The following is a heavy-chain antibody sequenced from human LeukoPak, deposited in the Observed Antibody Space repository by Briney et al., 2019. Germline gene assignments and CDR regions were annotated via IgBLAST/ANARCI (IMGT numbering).Heavy chain of an antibody. Sequence: GESLKISCKGSGYSFANYWIGWVRQMPGKGLEWMGIIYPGDSETRYSPSFQGQVTISADKSISTAYLQWRSLKASDTAMYYCGRHHFYDSTGYSSGDIWGQGTMVTVSS. J-gene: IGHJ3*02. CDR1: GYSFANYW. D-gene: IGHD3-22*01. CDR2: IYPGDSET. CDR3: GRHHFYDSTGYSSGDI. V-gene: IGHV5-51*01.